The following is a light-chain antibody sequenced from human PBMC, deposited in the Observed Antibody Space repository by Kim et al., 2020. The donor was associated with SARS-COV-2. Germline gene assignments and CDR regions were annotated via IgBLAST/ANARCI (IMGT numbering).Light chain of an antibody. Sequence: VALGQTVRITCQGDSLRSYDASWYRQKPGQAPVLVIYGQNNRPSGIPDRFSGSSSGNTASLTITGAQAEDEADYYCSSRDSSGNRVFGGGTQLTVL. CDR2: GQN. J-gene: IGLJ3*02. CDR3: SSRDSSGNRV. V-gene: IGLV3-19*01. CDR1: SLRSYD.